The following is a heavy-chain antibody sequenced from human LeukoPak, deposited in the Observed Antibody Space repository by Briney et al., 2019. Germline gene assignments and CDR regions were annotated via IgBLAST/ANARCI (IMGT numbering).Heavy chain of an antibody. D-gene: IGHD2-2*01. CDR2: ISYDGSNK. J-gene: IGHJ4*02. CDR3: ATSRGYCSSTSCRDDYYFDY. CDR1: GFTFSSYA. V-gene: IGHV3-30*04. Sequence: PGRSLRLSCAASGFTFSSYAMHWVRQAPGKGLEWVAVISYDGSNKYYADSVKGRFTISRDNSKNTLYLQMNSLRAEDTAVYYCATSRGYCSSTSCRDDYYFDYWGQGTLVTVSS.